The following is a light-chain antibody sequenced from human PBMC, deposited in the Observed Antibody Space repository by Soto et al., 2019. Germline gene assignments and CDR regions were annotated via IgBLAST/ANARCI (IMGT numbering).Light chain of an antibody. V-gene: IGKV1-6*01. CDR3: LQDYNYPRT. CDR2: AAS. J-gene: IGKJ1*01. CDR1: QGIRND. Sequence: AIQMTHSPSSLSASVGDRVTITCRASQGIRNDLGWYQQKPGKAPNLLIYAASSLQSGVPSRFSGSGSGTDFTLTVSSLQPEDFATYYCLQDYNYPRTFGQGTKVDIK.